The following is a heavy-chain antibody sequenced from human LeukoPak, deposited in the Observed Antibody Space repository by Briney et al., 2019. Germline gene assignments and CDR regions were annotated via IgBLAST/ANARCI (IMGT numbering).Heavy chain of an antibody. Sequence: PSETLSLTCSVSGAPTSSSRYYWGWIRQSPGKGLEWIGMIYYSGHTYYNPSLESRVTISIDTSKDQFSLRLNSVTAADIAVYYCAKLPRGVGLARGTMRWFDTWGQGILVAVSA. CDR3: AKLPRGVGLARGTMRWFDT. J-gene: IGHJ5*02. CDR1: GAPTSSSRYY. D-gene: IGHD1-7*01. CDR2: IYYSGHT. V-gene: IGHV4-39*01.